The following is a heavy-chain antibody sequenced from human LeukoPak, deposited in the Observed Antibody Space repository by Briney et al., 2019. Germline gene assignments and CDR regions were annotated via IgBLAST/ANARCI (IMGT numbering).Heavy chain of an antibody. CDR1: GFTFNTDN. J-gene: IGHJ6*03. D-gene: IGHD2-2*01. CDR3: ARVPERCSSTSCYKNRYYNYMDV. V-gene: IGHV3-21*01. Sequence: GGSLRLSCAASGFTFNTDNMNWVRQAPGKGLEWVSCISSLSGYIYYADSVKGRFTISRDNAKNSLYPQMNSLRAEDTAVYYCARVPERCSSTSCYKNRYYNYMDVWGKGTTVTVSS. CDR2: ISSLSGYI.